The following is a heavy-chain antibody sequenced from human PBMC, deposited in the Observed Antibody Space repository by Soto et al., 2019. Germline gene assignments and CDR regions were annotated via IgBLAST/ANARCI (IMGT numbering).Heavy chain of an antibody. CDR3: ARDLGGTHRYSGSYSY. CDR1: GFTFSSYS. V-gene: IGHV3-21*01. CDR2: ISSSSSYI. Sequence: EVQLVESGGGLVKPGGSLRLSCAASGFTFSSYSMNWVRQAPGKGLEWVSSISSSSSYIYYADSVKGRFTISRDNAKNSLYLQMNSLRAEDTAVYYCARDLGGTHRYSGSYSYWGQGTLVTVSS. D-gene: IGHD1-26*01. J-gene: IGHJ4*02.